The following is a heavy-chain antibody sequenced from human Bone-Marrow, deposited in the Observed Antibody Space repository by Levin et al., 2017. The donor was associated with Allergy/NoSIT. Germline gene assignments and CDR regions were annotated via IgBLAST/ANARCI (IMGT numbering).Heavy chain of an antibody. J-gene: IGHJ6*03. Sequence: SQTLSLTCTVSAGSITSGDYYWTWIRQHPERGLEWIGYISYSGNTDSHPSLKSRVAISMDTSKNQFSLSLSSVTDADTAVYHCARVQGYYYYDMDVWGKGTTVIVSS. CDR2: ISYSGNT. V-gene: IGHV4-31*03. CDR3: ARVQGYYYYDMDV. CDR1: AGSITSGDYY.